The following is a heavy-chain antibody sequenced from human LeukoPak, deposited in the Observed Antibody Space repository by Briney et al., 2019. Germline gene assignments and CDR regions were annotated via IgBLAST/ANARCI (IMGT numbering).Heavy chain of an antibody. J-gene: IGHJ4*02. CDR1: RLSFSGQW. CDR2: IKYDGSEK. Sequence: PGGSLRLSCAASRLSFSGQWMNWVRQAPGQGLEWVAHIKYDGSEKYYADSVKGRFTISREDVKNSLSLQMDNVRAEDTAVYYCAYSNNLNYWGQGTLVTVSS. CDR3: AYSNNLNY. V-gene: IGHV3-7*01. D-gene: IGHD1-20*01.